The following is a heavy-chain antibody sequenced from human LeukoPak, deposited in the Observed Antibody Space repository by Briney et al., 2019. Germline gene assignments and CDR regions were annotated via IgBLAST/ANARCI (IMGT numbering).Heavy chain of an antibody. J-gene: IGHJ4*02. CDR2: INHSGST. V-gene: IGHV4-34*01. D-gene: IGHD3-10*01. CDR3: ARMGDGSGSYFDGVWALDY. CDR1: GGSFSGYY. Sequence: PSETLSLTCAVYGGSFSGYYWSWIRQPPGKRLEWIGVINHSGSTNYNPSLKSRVTISVDTSKNQFSLKLSSVTAADTAVYYCARMGDGSGSYFDGVWALDYWGQGTRVTVSS.